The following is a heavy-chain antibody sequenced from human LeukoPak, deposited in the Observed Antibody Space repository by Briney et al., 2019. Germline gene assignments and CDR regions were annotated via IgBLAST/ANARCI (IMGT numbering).Heavy chain of an antibody. CDR1: GGSISSSNW. Sequence: SGTLSLTCAVSGGSISSSNWWSWVRQPPGKGLEWIGEIYHSGSTNYNPSLKSRVTISVDKSKNQFSLKLSSVTAADTAVYYCARGVMVVAATRFSNWFDPWGQGTLVTVSS. CDR3: ARGVMVVAATRFSNWFDP. V-gene: IGHV4-4*02. D-gene: IGHD2-15*01. CDR2: IYHSGST. J-gene: IGHJ5*02.